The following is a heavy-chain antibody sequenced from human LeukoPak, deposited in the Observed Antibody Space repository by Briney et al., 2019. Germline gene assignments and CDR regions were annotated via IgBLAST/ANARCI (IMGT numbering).Heavy chain of an antibody. CDR3: ARAQFPRDGETGFSDY. D-gene: IGHD3-10*01. V-gene: IGHV1-2*02. Sequence: ASVKVSCKASGYTFTGYYMHWVRQAPGQGLEWMGWINPNSGGTNYAQKFQGRVTMTRDTSISTAYMELSSLRSEDTAVYYCARAQFPRDGETGFSDYWGQGTLVTVSS. CDR1: GYTFTGYY. J-gene: IGHJ4*02. CDR2: INPNSGGT.